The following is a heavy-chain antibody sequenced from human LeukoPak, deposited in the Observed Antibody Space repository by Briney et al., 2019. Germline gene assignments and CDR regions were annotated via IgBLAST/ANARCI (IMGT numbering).Heavy chain of an antibody. J-gene: IGHJ3*02. D-gene: IGHD6-13*01. Sequence: PSETLSLTCTVSGDSLTSGSYYWSRIRQPPGRGLEWIGYVYYSGSTNYNPSLKSRVTMSVDTSKNQFSLMLISVTAADTAVYYCARGYSSSWYPSAFDIWGQGTMVTVSS. CDR3: ARGYSSSWYPSAFDI. CDR1: GDSLTSGSYY. V-gene: IGHV4-61*01. CDR2: VYYSGST.